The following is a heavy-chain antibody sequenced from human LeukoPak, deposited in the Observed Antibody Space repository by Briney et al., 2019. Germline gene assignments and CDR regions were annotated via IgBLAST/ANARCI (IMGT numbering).Heavy chain of an antibody. CDR1: GFTFSSYW. J-gene: IGHJ3*02. CDR3: ARVKKTGAFDI. Sequence: GGSLRLSCAASGFTFSSYWMSWVRQAPGKGLEWVANIKPDGSEKYYVDSVKGRFTISRDNAKNSLSLQMNSLRAEDTAVYYCARVKKTGAFDIWGQGTMVTVSS. V-gene: IGHV3-7*01. CDR2: IKPDGSEK.